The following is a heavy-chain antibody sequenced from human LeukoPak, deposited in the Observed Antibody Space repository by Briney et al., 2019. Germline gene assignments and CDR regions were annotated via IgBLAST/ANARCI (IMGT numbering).Heavy chain of an antibody. CDR1: GFPLNAYW. J-gene: IGHJ4*02. Sequence: GGSLRLSCAASGFPLNAYWMTWVRQAPGKGLEWVANIRQDGDTKYYVDSVKGRFTISRDNAMNSLYLQMNSLRAEDTAIYYCARSLPYGTTWYGRSDFWGQGTLVTVSS. V-gene: IGHV3-7*03. CDR2: IRQDGDTK. CDR3: ARSLPYGTTWYGRSDF. D-gene: IGHD6-13*01.